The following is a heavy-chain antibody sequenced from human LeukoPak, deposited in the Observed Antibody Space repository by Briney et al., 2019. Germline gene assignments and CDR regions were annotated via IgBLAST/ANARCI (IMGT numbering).Heavy chain of an antibody. V-gene: IGHV1-8*01. CDR1: GYTFTSYD. J-gene: IGHJ6*02. CDR2: MNPNSGNT. D-gene: IGHD2-15*01. Sequence: GVSVKVSCKASGYTFTSYDINWVRQATGQGLEWMGWMNPNSGNTGYAQKFQGRVTMTRNTSISTAYMELSSLRSEDTAVYYCARAGPDCSGGSCYSVAYYYGMDVWGQGTTVTVSS. CDR3: ARAGPDCSGGSCYSVAYYYGMDV.